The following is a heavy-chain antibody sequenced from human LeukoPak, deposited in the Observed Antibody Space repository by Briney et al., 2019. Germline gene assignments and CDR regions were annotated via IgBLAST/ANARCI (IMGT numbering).Heavy chain of an antibody. CDR2: IYYSGST. J-gene: IGHJ4*02. Sequence: SETLSLTCTVSGGSISSYYWSWIRQPPGKGLEWIGYIYYSGSTYYNPSLKSRVTISVDTSKNQFSLKLSSVTAADTAVYYCARHGRWRSPFPFDYWGQGTLVTVSS. CDR3: ARHGRWRSPFPFDY. D-gene: IGHD5-24*01. CDR1: GGSISSYY. V-gene: IGHV4-59*08.